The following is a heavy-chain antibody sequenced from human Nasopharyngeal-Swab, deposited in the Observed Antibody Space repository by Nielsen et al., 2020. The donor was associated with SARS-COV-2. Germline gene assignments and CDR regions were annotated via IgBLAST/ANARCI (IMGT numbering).Heavy chain of an antibody. CDR2: INPSGGST. D-gene: IGHD3-9*01. Sequence: ASVTVSCKASGYTFTIYYMHWVRQAPGQGLEWMGIINPSGGSTSYAQKFQGRVTMTRDTSTSTVYMELSSLRSEDTAVYYWARDRRYFDWVADYWGQGTLVTVSS. V-gene: IGHV1-46*01. CDR3: ARDRRYFDWVADY. J-gene: IGHJ4*02. CDR1: GYTFTIYY.